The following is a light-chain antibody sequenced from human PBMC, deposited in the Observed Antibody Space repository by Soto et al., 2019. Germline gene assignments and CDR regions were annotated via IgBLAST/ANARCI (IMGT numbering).Light chain of an antibody. CDR1: SSDVGGYNY. CDR2: EVN. Sequence: SALTQPASVSGSPGQSITIPCTGTSSDVGGYNYVSWYQLHPGKAPKLIIYEVNNRPSGLSNRFSGSKSGNTASLTISGLQADDEGDYYCSSYTSDTSPYVFGTGTKVT. J-gene: IGLJ1*01. V-gene: IGLV2-14*01. CDR3: SSYTSDTSPYV.